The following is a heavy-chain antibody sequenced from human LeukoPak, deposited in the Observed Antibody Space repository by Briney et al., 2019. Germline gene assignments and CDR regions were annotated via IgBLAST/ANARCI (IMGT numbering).Heavy chain of an antibody. Sequence: GGSLRLSCAASGFTFNTYAMTWVRQAAGKGLEWVSAISAGGGTTYYADSVKGRFTISRDNSKSTLYLQMNSLRAEDTAIYYCAKRLSYSSSWYYFDYWGQGTLVTVSS. CDR1: GFTFNTYA. D-gene: IGHD6-13*01. J-gene: IGHJ4*02. V-gene: IGHV3-23*01. CDR2: ISAGGGTT. CDR3: AKRLSYSSSWYYFDY.